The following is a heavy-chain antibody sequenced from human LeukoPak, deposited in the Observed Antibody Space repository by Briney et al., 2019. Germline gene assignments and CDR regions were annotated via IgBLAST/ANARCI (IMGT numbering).Heavy chain of an antibody. CDR3: ARHRDDILTANHPDIIDY. CDR1: GGPVSSRCYY. D-gene: IGHD3-9*01. V-gene: IGHV4-39*01. CDR2: IYYSGNI. J-gene: IGHJ4*02. Sequence: WGTLYLPWTVLGGPVSSRCYYWGWIRPPPGKGLEWIANIYYSGNINYNPSTQSRVTISVDTSKNQFSLKLSSLTAADTAVYYCARHRDDILTANHPDIIDYWGQGKLVIASS.